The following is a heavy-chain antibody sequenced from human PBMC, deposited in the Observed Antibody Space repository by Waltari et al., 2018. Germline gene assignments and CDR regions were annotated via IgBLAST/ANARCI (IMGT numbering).Heavy chain of an antibody. CDR2: IYYSGST. Sequence: QVQLQESGPGLVKPSETLSLTCTVSGGSISSYYWSWIRQPPGKGLEWIGYIYYSGSTNDNPSLKSRVTISVDTSKNQFSLKLRSVTAADTAVYYCARDRGGYSYGERYFDYWGQGTLVTVSS. D-gene: IGHD5-18*01. CDR3: ARDRGGYSYGERYFDY. CDR1: GGSISSYY. J-gene: IGHJ4*02. V-gene: IGHV4-59*01.